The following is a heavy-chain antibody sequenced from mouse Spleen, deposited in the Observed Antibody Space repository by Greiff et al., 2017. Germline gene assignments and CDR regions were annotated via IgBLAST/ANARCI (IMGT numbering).Heavy chain of an antibody. J-gene: IGHJ1*01. D-gene: IGHD2-4*01. V-gene: IGHV3-6*01. Sequence: ESGPGLVKPSQSLSLTCSVTGYSITSGYYWNWIRQFPGNKLEWMGYISYDGSNNYNPSLKNRISITRDTSKNQFFLKLNSVTTEDTATYYCAREPMITTRYFDVWGAGTTVTVSS. CDR3: AREPMITTRYFDV. CDR2: ISYDGSN. CDR1: GYSITSGYY.